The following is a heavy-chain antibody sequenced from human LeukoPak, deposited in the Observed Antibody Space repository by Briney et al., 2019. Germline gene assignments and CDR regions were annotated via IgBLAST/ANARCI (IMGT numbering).Heavy chain of an antibody. CDR1: GGSISSGGYY. V-gene: IGHV4-31*01. CDR2: IYYSGST. D-gene: IGHD3/OR15-3a*01. CDR3: ARHGAMPGRDWTFDY. J-gene: IGHJ4*02. Sequence: SQTLSLTCTVSGGSISSGGYYWSWIRQHPGKGLEWIGYIYYSGSTKYNPSLKSQVTMSVDTSKNQFSLRLSSVTAADTAVYYCARHGAMPGRDWTFDYWGQGTLVTVSS.